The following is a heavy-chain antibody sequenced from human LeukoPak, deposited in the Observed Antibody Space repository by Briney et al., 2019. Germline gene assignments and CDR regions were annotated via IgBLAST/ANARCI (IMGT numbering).Heavy chain of an antibody. J-gene: IGHJ5*02. V-gene: IGHV3-7*01. CDR2: INQDGSEK. Sequence: GGSLRLPCAASGFTFSSYWMSWVRQAPGKGLEWVANINQDGSEKYYVDSVKGRFTISRDNAKNSLYLQMNSLRAEDTAVYYCAREGCSGRSCYHNWFDPWGQGTLVTVSS. CDR3: AREGCSGRSCYHNWFDP. CDR1: GFTFSSYW. D-gene: IGHD2-15*01.